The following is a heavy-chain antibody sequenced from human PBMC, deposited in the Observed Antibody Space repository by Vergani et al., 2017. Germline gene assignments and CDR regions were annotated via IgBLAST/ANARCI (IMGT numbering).Heavy chain of an antibody. J-gene: IGHJ4*02. Sequence: QVQLQQWGAGLLKPSETLSLTCAVYGGSFSGYYWSWIRQPPGKGLEWIGEINHSGSTNYNPSLKSRVTISVDTSKNQFSLKLSSVTAADTAVYYCARGLYKYSGYRTVDYWGQGTLVTVSS. V-gene: IGHV4-34*01. CDR1: GGSFSGYY. CDR2: INHSGST. CDR3: ARGLYKYSGYRTVDY. D-gene: IGHD5-12*01.